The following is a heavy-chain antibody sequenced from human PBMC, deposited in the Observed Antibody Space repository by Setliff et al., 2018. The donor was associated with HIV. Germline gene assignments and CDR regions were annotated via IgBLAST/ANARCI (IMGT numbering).Heavy chain of an antibody. D-gene: IGHD5-12*01. V-gene: IGHV4-59*01. CDR1: GASISSYY. CDR2: IYNSGYS. J-gene: IGHJ6*02. CDR3: ARGDGYRSNDAYYDTGMGV. Sequence: SETLSLTCKVSGASISSYYWSWVRQPPGKGLEWIGYIYNSGYSNSKPSLKSRVTMSLDTSKNQFSLELTSVTAADTAVYFCARGDGYRSNDAYYDTGMGVWGQGITVTVSS.